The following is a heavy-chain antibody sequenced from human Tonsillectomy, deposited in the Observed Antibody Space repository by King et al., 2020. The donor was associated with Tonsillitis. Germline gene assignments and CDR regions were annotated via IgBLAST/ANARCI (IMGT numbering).Heavy chain of an antibody. D-gene: IGHD4-23*01. CDR2: ISSDGGST. J-gene: IGHJ4*02. CDR3: AKVRDDGGNLLGPVDY. Sequence: VQLVESGGGLVQPGGSLRLSCAASGFTFSSYDMSWVRQAPGKGLEWVSGISSDGGSTYYADSVKGRFTISRDNSKNTLYLQMNSLRAEDTAVYYCAKVRDDGGNLLGPVDYWGQGTLVTVSS. CDR1: GFTFSSYD. V-gene: IGHV3-23*04.